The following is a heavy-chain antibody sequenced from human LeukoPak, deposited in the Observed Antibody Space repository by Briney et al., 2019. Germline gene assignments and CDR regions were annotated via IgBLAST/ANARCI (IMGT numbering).Heavy chain of an antibody. CDR2: ISYSGST. J-gene: IGHJ6*03. V-gene: IGHV4-39*07. CDR3: GSGGGVIDPGYYYYYMDV. Sequence: PSETLSLTCTVSGGSISSGSYYWGWIRQPPGKGLEWIGSISYSGSTFYNPSLKSRVTISVDTSKNQFSLKLSSVTAADTAVYYCGSGGGVIDPGYYYYYMDVWGKGTTVTVSS. CDR1: GGSISSGSYY. D-gene: IGHD3-16*02.